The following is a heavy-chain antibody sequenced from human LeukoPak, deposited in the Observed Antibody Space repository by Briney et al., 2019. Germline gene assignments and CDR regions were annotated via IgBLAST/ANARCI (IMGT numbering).Heavy chain of an antibody. D-gene: IGHD6-13*01. CDR3: ARDSWGAAAGSPY. CDR1: GYTFTGYY. Sequence: ASVKVSCKASGYTFTGYYMHWVRQAPGQGLEWMGWINPNSGGTNYAQKFQGRVTMTRDTSISTAYMGLSRLRSDDTAVYYCARDSWGAAAGSPYWGQGTLVTVSS. CDR2: INPNSGGT. V-gene: IGHV1-2*02. J-gene: IGHJ4*02.